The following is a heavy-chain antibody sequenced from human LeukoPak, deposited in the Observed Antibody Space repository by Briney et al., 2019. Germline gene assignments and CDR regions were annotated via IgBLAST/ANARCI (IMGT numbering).Heavy chain of an antibody. D-gene: IGHD2-8*01. J-gene: IGHJ4*02. CDR2: IYHSGST. CDR1: GGSIRSPTYY. CDR3: ARLARVSLPFDY. Sequence: SETLSLTCTVSGGSIRSPTYYWGWIRQPPGKGLEWIGSIYHSGSTNYNPSLKSRVTISVDTSKNQFSLKLSSVTAADTAVYYCARLARVSLPFDYWGQGTLVTVSS. V-gene: IGHV4-39*07.